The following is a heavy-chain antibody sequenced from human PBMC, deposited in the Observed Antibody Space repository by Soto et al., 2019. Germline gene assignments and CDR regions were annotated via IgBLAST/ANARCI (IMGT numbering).Heavy chain of an antibody. V-gene: IGHV1-2*02. CDR2: INPNSGGT. CDR3: ARDSKQLKWFGVPNAFDI. D-gene: IGHD3-10*01. CDR1: GYTFTGSY. Sequence: ASVKVSCKASGYTFTGSYMHWVRQAPGQGLERLGWINPNSGGTNYAQKFQARVTMTRDTSISTAYMELSRLRSDDTAVYYFARDSKQLKWFGVPNAFDIWGQGTMGTVSS. J-gene: IGHJ3*02.